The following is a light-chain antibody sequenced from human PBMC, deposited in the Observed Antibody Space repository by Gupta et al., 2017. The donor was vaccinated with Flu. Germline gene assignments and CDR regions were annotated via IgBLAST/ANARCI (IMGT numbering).Light chain of an antibody. J-gene: IGLJ1*01. V-gene: IGLV2-8*01. CDR1: SSDVGGYNY. CDR2: EVS. Sequence: QSALTQPPSASGSPGQSVAISCTGTSSDVGGYNYVSWYQQHPGKAPKLMIFEVSKRPSGVPDRFSGSKSGTTAALTVSGLQAEDEADYYCSSDANSNIVFGTGTKVTVL. CDR3: SSDANSNIV.